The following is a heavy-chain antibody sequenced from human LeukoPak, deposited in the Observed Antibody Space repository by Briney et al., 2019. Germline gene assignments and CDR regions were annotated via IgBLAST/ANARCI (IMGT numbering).Heavy chain of an antibody. V-gene: IGHV3-7*01. CDR2: IKQDGSEK. J-gene: IGHJ4*02. CDR1: GFTFSNAW. CDR3: ASPGEGGRLWDFDY. Sequence: PGGSLRLSCAASGFTFSNAWMSWVRQAPGKGLEWVANIKQDGSEKYYVDSVKGRFTISRDNAENSLYLQMNSLRVEDTAVYYCASPGEGGRLWDFDYWGQGTLVTVSS. D-gene: IGHD2-21*01.